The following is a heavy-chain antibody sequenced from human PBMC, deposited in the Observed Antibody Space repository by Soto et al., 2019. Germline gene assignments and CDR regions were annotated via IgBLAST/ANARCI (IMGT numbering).Heavy chain of an antibody. CDR1: GFTFSYYW. Sequence: EVQLVESGGGLVQPGESLRLSCAASGFTFSYYWMHWVRQTPGKGLLWVSHIHNDGSRTTYADSVKGRFTISRDNDRNTVYLQMNSLRDDDTAVYYCARGDRGGFDLWGQGTAVTVSS. CDR3: ARGDRGGFDL. CDR2: IHNDGSRT. V-gene: IGHV3-74*03. D-gene: IGHD3-16*01. J-gene: IGHJ3*01.